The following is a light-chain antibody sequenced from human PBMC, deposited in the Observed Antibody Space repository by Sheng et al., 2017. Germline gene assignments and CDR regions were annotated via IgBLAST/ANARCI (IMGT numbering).Light chain of an antibody. CDR1: QGISDY. Sequence: DIQLTQSPSFLSASVGDRVTITCRASQGISDYLAWYQQKPGRAPKLLIYAASTLQSGVPSRFSGSGSGTDFTLTISSLQPEDVATYYCQKYNSAPPFTFGQGTRLEIK. CDR2: AAS. J-gene: IGKJ5*01. V-gene: IGKV1-27*01. CDR3: QKYNSAPPFT.